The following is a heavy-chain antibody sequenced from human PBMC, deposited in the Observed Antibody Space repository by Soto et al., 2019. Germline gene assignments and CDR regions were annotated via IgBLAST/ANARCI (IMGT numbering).Heavy chain of an antibody. V-gene: IGHV3-30*18. D-gene: IGHD6-13*01. Sequence: GGSLRLSCAASGFTFSSCAMHWVRQAPGKGLEWVAVVSYEENIKYYADSVKGRFTISRDNSKNTLYLQMNSLRVEDTAVYYCVKEQSSGSWRTADYWGQGTLVTSPQ. J-gene: IGHJ4*02. CDR1: GFTFSSCA. CDR3: VKEQSSGSWRTADY. CDR2: VSYEENIK.